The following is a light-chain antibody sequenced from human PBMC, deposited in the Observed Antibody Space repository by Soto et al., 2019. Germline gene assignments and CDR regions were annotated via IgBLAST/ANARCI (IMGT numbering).Light chain of an antibody. CDR3: CSYTSSSTRV. J-gene: IGLJ2*01. V-gene: IGLV2-14*01. Sequence: QSALTQPASVSGSPGQSITISCTGTSSDIATYNYVSWYQQHPGKAPKLMIYEVSNRPSGVSNRFSGSKSGNTASLTISGLQAEDEADYYCCSYTSSSTRVFGGGTKLTVL. CDR2: EVS. CDR1: SSDIATYNY.